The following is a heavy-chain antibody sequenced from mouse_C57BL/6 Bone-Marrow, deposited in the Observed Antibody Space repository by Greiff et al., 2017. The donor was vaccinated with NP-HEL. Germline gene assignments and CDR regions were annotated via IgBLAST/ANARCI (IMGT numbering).Heavy chain of an antibody. CDR1: GYSITSGYY. D-gene: IGHD2-4*01. CDR3: ANYYDYVSGWFAY. CDR2: ISYDGSN. Sequence: EVHLVESGPGLVKPSQSLSLTCSVTGYSITSGYYWNWIRQFPGNKLEWMGYISYDGSNNYNPSLKNRISITRDTSKNQFFLKLNSVTTEDTATYYCANYYDYVSGWFAYWGQGTLVTVSA. V-gene: IGHV3-6*01. J-gene: IGHJ3*01.